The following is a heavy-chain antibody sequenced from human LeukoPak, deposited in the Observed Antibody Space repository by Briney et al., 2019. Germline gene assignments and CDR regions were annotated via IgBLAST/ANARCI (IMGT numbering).Heavy chain of an antibody. Sequence: ASVRVSCKASGGTFSSYAISWVRQAPGQGLEWMGRIIPILGIANYAQKFQGRVTITADKSTSTAYMELSSLRSEDTAVYYCARDLGNWNDEEFGSFVYWGQGTLVTVSS. CDR2: IIPILGIA. CDR3: ARDLGNWNDEEFGSFVY. D-gene: IGHD1-20*01. V-gene: IGHV1-69*04. J-gene: IGHJ4*02. CDR1: GGTFSSYA.